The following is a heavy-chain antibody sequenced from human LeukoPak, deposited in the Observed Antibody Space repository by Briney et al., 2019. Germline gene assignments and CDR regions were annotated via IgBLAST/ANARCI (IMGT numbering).Heavy chain of an antibody. J-gene: IGHJ6*02. CDR1: GYTFTGYY. Sequence: ASVKVSCKASGYTFTGYYMHWVRQAPGQGLEWMGWINPNSGGTNYAQKFQGRVTMTRDTSISTAYMELSRLRSDDTAVYYCAREDIVVVVARMDVCGQGTTVTVSS. V-gene: IGHV1-2*02. CDR2: INPNSGGT. CDR3: AREDIVVVVARMDV. D-gene: IGHD2-15*01.